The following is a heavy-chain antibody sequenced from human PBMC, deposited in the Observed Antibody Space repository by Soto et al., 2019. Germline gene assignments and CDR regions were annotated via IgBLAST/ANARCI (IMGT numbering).Heavy chain of an antibody. D-gene: IGHD3-22*01. CDR1: GGSIITSSYD. Sequence: QLQLLESGQGLVKPSETLFLSCTVSGGSIITSSYDWDWIRQPPVKGLEWIGSIDNRDNTYYSPSFKRRVTLSLDTSKTQVSLNLNSVTAADTAVYYCARLDSSGALDHWGRGTLVTASS. CDR3: ARLDSSGALDH. J-gene: IGHJ4*02. V-gene: IGHV4-39*01. CDR2: IDNRDNT.